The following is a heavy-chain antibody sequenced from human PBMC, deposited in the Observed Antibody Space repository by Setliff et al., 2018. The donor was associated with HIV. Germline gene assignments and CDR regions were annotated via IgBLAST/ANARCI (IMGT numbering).Heavy chain of an antibody. V-gene: IGHV1-69*05. CDR2: IIPMFATT. J-gene: IGHJ4*02. D-gene: IGHD3-22*01. CDR1: GGTFSSYA. Sequence: SVKVSCKASGGTFSSYAIIWVRQAPGQGLEWMGGIIPMFATTNYAQKFQGRVTVTTDESTSTAYVELSSLRSEDTAVYYCARDHDSSAYTYFDYWGQGTLVTVSS. CDR3: ARDHDSSAYTYFDY.